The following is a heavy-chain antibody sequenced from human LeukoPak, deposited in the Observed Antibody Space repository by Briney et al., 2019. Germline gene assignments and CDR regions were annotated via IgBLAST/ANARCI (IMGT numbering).Heavy chain of an antibody. CDR1: GFTFSSYS. V-gene: IGHV3-21*04. D-gene: IGHD3-16*01. CDR3: AKGASRRGIPTYYFDY. J-gene: IGHJ4*02. CDR2: ISSSSSYI. Sequence: GGSLRLSCAASGFTFSSYSMNWVRQAPGKGLEWVSSISSSSSYIYYADSVKGRFTISRDNSMNTLYLQMNSLRAEDTAVYYCAKGASRRGIPTYYFDYWGQGTLVSVSS.